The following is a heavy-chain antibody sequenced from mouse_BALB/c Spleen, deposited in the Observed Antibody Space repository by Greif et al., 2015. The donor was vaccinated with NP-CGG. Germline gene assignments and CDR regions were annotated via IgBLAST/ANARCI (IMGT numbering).Heavy chain of an antibody. CDR1: GFTFSSYT. J-gene: IGHJ3*01. CDR2: ISSGGSYT. V-gene: IGHV5-6-4*01. Sequence: EVQVVESGGGLVKPGGSLKLSCAASGFTFSSYTMSWVRQTPEKRLEWVATISSGGSYTYYPDSVKGRFTISRDNAKNTLYLQMSSLKSEDTATYYCTRENEFAYWGQGTLVTVSA. CDR3: TRENEFAY.